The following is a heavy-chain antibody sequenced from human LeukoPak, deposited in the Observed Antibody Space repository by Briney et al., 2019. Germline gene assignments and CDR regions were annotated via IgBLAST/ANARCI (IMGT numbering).Heavy chain of an antibody. D-gene: IGHD4-17*01. J-gene: IGHJ4*02. CDR1: GFTRGSNY. CDR3: ARYGNYGDYVDY. V-gene: IGHV3-53*01. CDR2: IYGGGRT. Sequence: GGCLTLACAVSGFTRGSNYMRWDGEAPVRGRDWVSVIYGGGRTYYADSVKGRFTITRDNSKNTLYLQMNSLRAEDTAVYYCARYGNYGDYVDYWGQGTPVTVSS.